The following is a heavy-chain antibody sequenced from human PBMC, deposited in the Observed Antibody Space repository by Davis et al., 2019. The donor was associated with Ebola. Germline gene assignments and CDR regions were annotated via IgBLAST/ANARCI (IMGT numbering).Heavy chain of an antibody. Sequence: PGGSLRLSCAASGFTFSSYGMHWVRQAPGKGLEWVAVISYDGSNKYYADSVKGRFTISRDNSKNTLYLQMNSLRAEDTAVYYCAKSVSWYSGYDEEYYFDYWGQGTLVTVSS. J-gene: IGHJ4*02. CDR1: GFTFSSYG. V-gene: IGHV3-30*18. CDR2: ISYDGSNK. CDR3: AKSVSWYSGYDEEYYFDY. D-gene: IGHD5-12*01.